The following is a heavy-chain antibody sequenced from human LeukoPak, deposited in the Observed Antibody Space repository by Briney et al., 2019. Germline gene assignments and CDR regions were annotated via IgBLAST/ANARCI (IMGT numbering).Heavy chain of an antibody. V-gene: IGHV4-39*07. CDR3: ARPNCEFWSGSINWFDP. CDR1: GGSISSSSYY. CDR2: IYYSGST. D-gene: IGHD3-3*01. Sequence: SETLSLTCTVSGGSISSSSYYWGWIRQPPGQGLEWIGSIYYSGSTYYNPSLKSRVTISVDTSKNQFSLKLSSVTAADTAVYYCARPNCEFWSGSINWFDPWGQGTLVTVSS. J-gene: IGHJ5*02.